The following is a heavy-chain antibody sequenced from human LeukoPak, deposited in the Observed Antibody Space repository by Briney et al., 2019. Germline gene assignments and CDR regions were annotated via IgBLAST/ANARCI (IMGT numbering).Heavy chain of an antibody. V-gene: IGHV3-30*18. Sequence: PGGSLRLSCAASEFTFNSYGMHWVRQAPGKGLEWVAVISYDGSDRHYADSVKGRFTISRDNSKNTLYLQMDSLRPEDTAVYYCAKGSVAGTWNYIEDWGQGTLVTVSS. D-gene: IGHD6-19*01. CDR2: ISYDGSDR. CDR3: AKGSVAGTWNYIED. J-gene: IGHJ4*02. CDR1: EFTFNSYG.